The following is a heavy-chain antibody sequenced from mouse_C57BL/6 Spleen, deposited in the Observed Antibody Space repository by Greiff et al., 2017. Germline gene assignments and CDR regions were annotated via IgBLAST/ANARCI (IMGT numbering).Heavy chain of an antibody. V-gene: IGHV5-17*01. D-gene: IGHD2-4*01. CDR3: ARTYYDYDRYYYAMDY. CDR1: GFTFSDYG. Sequence: EVKLVESGGGLVKPGGSLKLSCAASGFTFSDYGMHWVRQAPEKGLEWVAYISSGSSTIYYADTVKGRFTISRDNAKNTLFLQMTSLRSEDTAMYYCARTYYDYDRYYYAMDYWGQGTSVTVSS. CDR2: ISSGSSTI. J-gene: IGHJ4*01.